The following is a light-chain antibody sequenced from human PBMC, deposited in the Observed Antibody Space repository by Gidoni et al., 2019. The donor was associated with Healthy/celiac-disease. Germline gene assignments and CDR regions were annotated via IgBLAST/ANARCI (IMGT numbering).Light chain of an antibody. CDR1: QSISSY. CDR2: AAS. Sequence: DIQMTQSPSSLSASVGDRVTITCRASQSISSYLNWYQQKPGKAPKLLIYAASSLQSGVPSRFSGSGSGTDFTLTISSLQPEDFATYYCQQSYSTPPLTLXXXTKXEIK. J-gene: IGKJ4*01. V-gene: IGKV1-39*01. CDR3: QQSYSTPPLT.